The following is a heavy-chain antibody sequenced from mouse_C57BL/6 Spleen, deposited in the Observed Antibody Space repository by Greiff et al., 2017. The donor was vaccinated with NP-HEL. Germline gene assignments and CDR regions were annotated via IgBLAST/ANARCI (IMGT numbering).Heavy chain of an antibody. J-gene: IGHJ2*01. V-gene: IGHV5-4*01. CDR1: GFTFSSYA. CDR3: AREVDYYGSSYHFDY. D-gene: IGHD1-1*01. CDR2: ISDGGSYT. Sequence: VQLKQSGGGLVKPGGSLKLSCAASGFTFSSYAMSWVRQTPEKRLEWVATISDGGSYTYYPDNVKGRFTISRDNAKNNLYLQMSHLKSEDTAMYYCAREVDYYGSSYHFDYWGQGTTLTVSS.